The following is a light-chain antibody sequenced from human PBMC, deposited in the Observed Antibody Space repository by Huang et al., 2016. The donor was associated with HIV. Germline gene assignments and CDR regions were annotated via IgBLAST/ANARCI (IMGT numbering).Light chain of an antibody. CDR1: QGISNS. J-gene: IGKJ5*01. V-gene: IGKV1-NL1*01. CDR2: AAS. Sequence: DIEMTQSPSSLSASVGDRVTITCRASQGISNSLAWYQQKLGQAPRLLLFAASRLEDGVPSRFSGSGSGTDYTLAISSLQPEDFATYYCHQYYSDSDTFGQGTRLE. CDR3: HQYYSDSDT.